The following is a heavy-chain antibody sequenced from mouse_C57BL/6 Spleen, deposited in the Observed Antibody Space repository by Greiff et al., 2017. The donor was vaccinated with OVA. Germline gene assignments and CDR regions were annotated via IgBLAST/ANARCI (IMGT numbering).Heavy chain of an antibody. V-gene: IGHV1-7*01. CDR3: ARSGYGSGYWDLDV. CDR2: INPSSGYT. Sequence: QVQLQQSGAELAKPGASVKLSCKASGYTFTSYWMHWVKQRPGRGLEWIGYINPSSGYTKYNQKFKGKATLTVDKSSSTAYMQLSSLTYEDSAVEDCARSGYGSGYWDLDVWGTGTTVTVSS. CDR1: GYTFTSYW. D-gene: IGHD1-1*01. J-gene: IGHJ1*03.